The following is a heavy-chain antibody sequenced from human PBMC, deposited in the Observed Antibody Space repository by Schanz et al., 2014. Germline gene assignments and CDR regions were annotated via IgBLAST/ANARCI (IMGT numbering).Heavy chain of an antibody. CDR1: GGTFSSFG. V-gene: IGHV1-69*04. J-gene: IGHJ6*01. D-gene: IGHD5-12*01. CDR3: ARDLTLDTGYVVHYFYYSMDL. CDR2: IIPILGIA. Sequence: SCKASGGTFSSFGINRVRQAPGQGLEWMGRIIPILGIANYAQKFQGRVTITRDTSASTAYMGLSILRSEDTAVDFCARDLTLDTGYVVHYFYYSMDLWVEGTTV.